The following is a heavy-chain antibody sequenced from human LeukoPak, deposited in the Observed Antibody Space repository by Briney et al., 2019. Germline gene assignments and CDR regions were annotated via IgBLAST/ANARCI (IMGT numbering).Heavy chain of an antibody. CDR1: GFTFSSYD. CDR3: AYLDSSGYYYGRLRY. Sequence: GGSLRLSCAASGFTFSSYDMHWVRQAPGKGLEWVAVISYDGSNKYYADSVKGRFTISRDNSKNTLYLQMNSLRAEDTAIYFCAYLDSSGYYYGRLRYWGQGTPVTVSS. V-gene: IGHV3-30-3*01. D-gene: IGHD3-22*01. CDR2: ISYDGSNK. J-gene: IGHJ4*02.